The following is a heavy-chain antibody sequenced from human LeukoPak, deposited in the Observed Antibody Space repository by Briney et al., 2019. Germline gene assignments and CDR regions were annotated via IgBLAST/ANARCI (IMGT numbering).Heavy chain of an antibody. J-gene: IGHJ6*02. CDR2: IYSGGST. Sequence: GGSLRLSCAASGFTVSSNYMSWVRQAPGKGLEWVSVIYSGGSTYYADSVKGRFTISRDNSKNTLYLQMNSLRAEDTAVYYCARDGRRVTTTSDHYYYGMDVWGQGTTVTVSS. CDR1: GFTVSSNY. D-gene: IGHD4-17*01. V-gene: IGHV3-53*01. CDR3: ARDGRRVTTTSDHYYYGMDV.